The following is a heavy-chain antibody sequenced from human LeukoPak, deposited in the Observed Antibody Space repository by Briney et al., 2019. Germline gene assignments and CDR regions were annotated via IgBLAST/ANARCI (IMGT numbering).Heavy chain of an antibody. V-gene: IGHV3-23*01. CDR3: TRHATAMAKGY. CDR2: LSGNGGST. Sequence: GGSLRLSCAPSGFTFSNYAMSWVRQAPGKGLEWVSGLSGNGGSTYYADSVKGRFTISRDDSKNTAYLQMNSLKTEDTAVYYCTRHATAMAKGYWGQGTLVTVSS. CDR1: GFTFSNYA. D-gene: IGHD5-18*01. J-gene: IGHJ4*02.